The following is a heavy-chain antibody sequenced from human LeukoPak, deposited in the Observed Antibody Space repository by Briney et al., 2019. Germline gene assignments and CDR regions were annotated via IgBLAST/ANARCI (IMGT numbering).Heavy chain of an antibody. J-gene: IGHJ4*02. V-gene: IGHV3-23*01. CDR1: GFTFSSYA. CDR3: AKDREYSSGWYGAYYFDY. Sequence: GGSLRLSCAASGFTFSSYAMSWVRQAPGKGLEWVSAISGSGGSTYYADSVKGRFTISRDNSKNTLYLQMNSLRAEDTAVYYCAKDREYSSGWYGAYYFDYWGQGTLVTVSS. D-gene: IGHD6-19*01. CDR2: ISGSGGST.